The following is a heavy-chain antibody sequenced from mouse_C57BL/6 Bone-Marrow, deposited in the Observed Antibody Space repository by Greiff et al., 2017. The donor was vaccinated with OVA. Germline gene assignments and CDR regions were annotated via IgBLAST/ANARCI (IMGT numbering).Heavy chain of an antibody. V-gene: IGHV1-19*01. CDR3: ARSDGSSRYYYAMDY. CDR1: GYTFTDYY. J-gene: IGHJ4*01. CDR2: INPYNGGT. Sequence: EVKLQESGPVLVKPGASVKMSCKASGYTFTDYYMNWVKQSHGKSLEWIGVINPYNGGTSYNQKFKGKATLTVEKSSSTAYIALNSLTSEDSAVYYCARSDGSSRYYYAMDYWGQGTSVTVSS. D-gene: IGHD1-1*01.